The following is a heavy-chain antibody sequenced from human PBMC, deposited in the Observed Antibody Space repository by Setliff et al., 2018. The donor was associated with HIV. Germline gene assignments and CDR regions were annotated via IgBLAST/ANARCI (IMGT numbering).Heavy chain of an antibody. CDR2: INPNRGGS. D-gene: IGHD5-12*01. Sequence: ASVKVSCKASGYIFRDYYIHWVRQAPGQGLEWMGWINPNRGGSKYAEAFQGRVTMTGDTSIRTAFMELSGLTSDDTAVYYCARDPRFSGYAQAFDYWGQGSLVTVSS. CDR1: GYIFRDYY. V-gene: IGHV1-2*02. J-gene: IGHJ4*02. CDR3: ARDPRFSGYAQAFDY.